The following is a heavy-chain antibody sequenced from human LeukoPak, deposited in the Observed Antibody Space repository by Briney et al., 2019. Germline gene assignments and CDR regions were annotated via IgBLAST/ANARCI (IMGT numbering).Heavy chain of an antibody. CDR1: GGSISSYY. J-gene: IGHJ3*02. CDR2: IYYSGST. V-gene: IGHV4-59*12. CDR3: ARDGGLVVVPAASHAFDI. Sequence: NPSETLSLTCTVSGGSISSYYWSWIRQPPGKGLEWIGYIYYSGSTNYNPSLKSRVTISVDTSKNQFSLKLSSVTAADTAVYYCARDGGLVVVPAASHAFDIWGQGTMVTVSS. D-gene: IGHD2-2*01.